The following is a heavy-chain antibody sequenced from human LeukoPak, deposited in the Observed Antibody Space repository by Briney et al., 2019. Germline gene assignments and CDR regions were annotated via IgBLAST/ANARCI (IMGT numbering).Heavy chain of an antibody. Sequence: GGSLRLSCAASGFTFSSYSMNWVRQAPGKGLEWVANVNQDGSGKYYVDSVKGRFTISKDNAKNSLYLQMNSLRAEDTAVYYCTSANYGPAYWGQGTLVTVSS. CDR2: VNQDGSGK. D-gene: IGHD5-24*01. CDR1: GFTFSSYS. CDR3: TSANYGPAY. J-gene: IGHJ4*02. V-gene: IGHV3-7*01.